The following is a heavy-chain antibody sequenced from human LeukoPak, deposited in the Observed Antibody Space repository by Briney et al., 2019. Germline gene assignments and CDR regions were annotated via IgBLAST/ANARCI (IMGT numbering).Heavy chain of an antibody. CDR1: GVSISSYY. D-gene: IGHD6-19*01. V-gene: IGHV4-4*07. CDR2: IYTSGST. CDR3: ARDESSGWYLGAFDI. J-gene: IGHJ3*02. Sequence: SETLSLTCTVSGVSISSYYWSWIRQPAGKGLEWIGRIYTSGSTNYNPSLKSRVTMSVDTSKNQFSLKLSSVTAADTAVYYCARDESSGWYLGAFDIWGQGTMVTVSS.